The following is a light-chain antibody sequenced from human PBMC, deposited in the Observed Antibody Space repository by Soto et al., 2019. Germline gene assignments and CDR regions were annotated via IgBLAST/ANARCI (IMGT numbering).Light chain of an antibody. V-gene: IGKV3-20*01. CDR1: QSVSSSY. CDR3: QHYGSSWT. Sequence: IVLRQSPGTLSLSPGERATLSCRASQSVSSSYLAWYQQKPGQAPRLLIYGASSRATGIPDRFSGSGSGTDFTLTISRLEPEDFAVYYCQHYGSSWTFGQGTKVDIK. J-gene: IGKJ1*01. CDR2: GAS.